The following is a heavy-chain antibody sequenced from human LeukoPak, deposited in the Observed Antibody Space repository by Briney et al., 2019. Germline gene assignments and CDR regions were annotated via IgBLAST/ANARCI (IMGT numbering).Heavy chain of an antibody. CDR2: IYYSGST. V-gene: IGHV4-61*01. D-gene: IGHD4-17*01. CDR3: ARDSPYGDYVSY. CDR1: GGSVSSSSYY. J-gene: IGHJ4*02. Sequence: PSETLSLTCTVSGGSVSSSSYYWSWIRQPPGKGPEWIGYIYYSGSTNYNPSLKSRVTISVDTFKNQFSLKLSSVTAADTAVYYCARDSPYGDYVSYWGQGTLVTVSS.